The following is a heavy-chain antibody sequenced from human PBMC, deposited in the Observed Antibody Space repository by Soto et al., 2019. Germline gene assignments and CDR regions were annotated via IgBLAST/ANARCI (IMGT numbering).Heavy chain of an antibody. Sequence: QVQLVQSGAEVKNPGASVKVSCKASGYTFTRYGIGWARQSPGQGLEWMGWINTYNGNTNYAQNVQGRVTLTTDTSTSTAYMELRSLRSNATAIYYCAMVDVYVTPSPQDVWGPGTTVIVSS. CDR3: AMVDVYVTPSPQDV. J-gene: IGHJ6*02. CDR1: GYTFTRYG. D-gene: IGHD3-16*01. V-gene: IGHV1-18*01. CDR2: INTYNGNT.